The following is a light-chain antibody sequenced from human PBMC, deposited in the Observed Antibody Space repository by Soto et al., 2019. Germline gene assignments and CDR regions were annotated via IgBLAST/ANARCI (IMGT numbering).Light chain of an antibody. Sequence: DIQLTQSPSSLSSSVGDRVTITCRASQSISNFLNWYQQKPGKAPKLLIYSASTLQSGVPSRFSGSGSGTDFTLNIRGLQPEEFASYYCQQSYRTPRTFGQGSKVEIK. V-gene: IGKV1-39*01. J-gene: IGKJ1*01. CDR3: QQSYRTPRT. CDR1: QSISNF. CDR2: SAS.